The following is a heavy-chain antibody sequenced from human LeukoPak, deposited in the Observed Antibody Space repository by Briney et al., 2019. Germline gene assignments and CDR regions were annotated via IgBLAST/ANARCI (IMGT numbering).Heavy chain of an antibody. CDR3: ARASYVTIFGADEYYFDY. D-gene: IGHD3-3*01. V-gene: IGHV7-4-1*02. Sequence: ASVKVSCKASGYTFTSYGISWVRQAPGQGLEWMGWINTNTGNSTYAQGFTGRFVFSLDTSVSTAYLQISSLKAEDTAVYYCARASYVTIFGADEYYFDYWGQGTLVTVSS. J-gene: IGHJ4*02. CDR1: GYTFTSYG. CDR2: INTNTGNS.